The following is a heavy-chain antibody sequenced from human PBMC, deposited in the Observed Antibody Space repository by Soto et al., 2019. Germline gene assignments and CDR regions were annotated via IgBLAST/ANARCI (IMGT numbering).Heavy chain of an antibody. CDR3: ARCSLVVVPATGFDP. Sequence: SETLSLTCTVSGGSISSGGYYWSWIRQHPGKGLEWIGYIYYSGTTYYNPSLKSRVTISVDTSKNQFSLKLSSVSAADTALYYCARCSLVVVPATGFDPWGRGTLVTVS. CDR2: IYYSGTT. D-gene: IGHD2-2*01. J-gene: IGHJ5*02. CDR1: GGSISSGGYY. V-gene: IGHV4-31*03.